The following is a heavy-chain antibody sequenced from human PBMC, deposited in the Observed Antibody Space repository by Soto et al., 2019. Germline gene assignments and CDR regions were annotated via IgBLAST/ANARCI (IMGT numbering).Heavy chain of an antibody. V-gene: IGHV1-69*13. CDR2: IIPIFGTA. CDR1: GGTFSSYG. D-gene: IGHD3-3*01. CDR3: GRALGDFWSGYSRLGMDI. Sequence: SLAKVSGKDFGGTFSSYGISLGRRARRQGLEWMGGIIPIFGTANYAQKFQGRVTSTADESTSTAYMELSSLRSEDTAVCYCGRALGDFWSGYSRLGMDIWG. J-gene: IGHJ6*02.